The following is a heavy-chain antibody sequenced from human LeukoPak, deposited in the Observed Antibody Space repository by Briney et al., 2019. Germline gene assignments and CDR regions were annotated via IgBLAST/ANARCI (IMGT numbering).Heavy chain of an antibody. CDR1: GGSFSGYY. J-gene: IGHJ5*02. CDR2: INHSGST. D-gene: IGHD3-9*01. CDR3: ARVDRASGTLLRYFEWFDP. Sequence: SETLSLTCAVYGGSFSGYYWSWIRQPPGKGLEWIGEINHSGSTNYNPSLKSRVTISVDTSKNQFSLKLSSVTAADTAVYYCARVDRASGTLLRYFEWFDPWGQGTLVTVSS. V-gene: IGHV4-34*01.